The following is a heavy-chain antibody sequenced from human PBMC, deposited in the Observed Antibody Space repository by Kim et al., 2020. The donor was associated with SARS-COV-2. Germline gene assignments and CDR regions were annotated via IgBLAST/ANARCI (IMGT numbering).Heavy chain of an antibody. V-gene: IGHV4-59*08. CDR2: IYYSGST. CDR3: AIHGVAALSYAFDI. D-gene: IGHD6-6*01. J-gene: IGHJ3*02. Sequence: SETLSLTCTVSGGSISSYYWSWIRQPPGKGLEWIGYIYYSGSTNYNPSLKSRVTISVDTSKNQFSLKLSSVTAADTAVYYCAIHGVAALSYAFDIWGQGTMVTVSS. CDR1: GGSISSYY.